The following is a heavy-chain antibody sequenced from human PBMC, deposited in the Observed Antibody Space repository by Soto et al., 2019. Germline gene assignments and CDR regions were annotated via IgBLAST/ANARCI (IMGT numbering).Heavy chain of an antibody. D-gene: IGHD6-13*01. CDR1: GFTFDDYT. CDR3: AKDSGGIAAAGTGWFDP. Sequence: GGSLRLSCAASGFTFDDYTMHWVRQAPGKGLEWVSLISWDGGSTYYADSVKGRFTISRDNSKNSLYLQMNSLRTEDTALYYCAKDSGGIAAAGTGWFDPWGQGTLVTVSS. V-gene: IGHV3-43*01. J-gene: IGHJ5*02. CDR2: ISWDGGST.